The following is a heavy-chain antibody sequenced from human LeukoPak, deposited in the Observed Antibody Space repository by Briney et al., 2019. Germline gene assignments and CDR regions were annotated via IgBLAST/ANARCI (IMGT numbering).Heavy chain of an antibody. D-gene: IGHD3-10*01. CDR3: ARGRELLWFGELVLPNN. J-gene: IGHJ4*02. CDR2: IYYSGST. V-gene: IGHV4-30-4*07. Sequence: SQTLSLTCAVSGGSISSGGYSWSWIRQPPGKGLEWIGYIYYSGSTYYSPSLKSRVTISVDTSKNQFSLKLSSVTAADTAVYYCARGRELLWFGELVLPNNWGQGTLVTVSS. CDR1: GGSISSGGYS.